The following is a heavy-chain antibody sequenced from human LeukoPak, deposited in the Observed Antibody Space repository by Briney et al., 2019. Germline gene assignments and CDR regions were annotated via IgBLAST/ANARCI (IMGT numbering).Heavy chain of an antibody. CDR1: GGSFSGYY. CDR2: INHSGST. D-gene: IGHD5-24*01. Sequence: SETLSLTCAVYGGSFSGYYWIWIRQPPGKALEWIGEINHSGSTNYNPSLKSRVTISVDTSKNQFSLKVSSVTAADTAVYYCARGGDGYNYYYCGMDVWGLGTTVTVSS. CDR3: ARGGDGYNYYYCGMDV. J-gene: IGHJ6*02. V-gene: IGHV4-34*01.